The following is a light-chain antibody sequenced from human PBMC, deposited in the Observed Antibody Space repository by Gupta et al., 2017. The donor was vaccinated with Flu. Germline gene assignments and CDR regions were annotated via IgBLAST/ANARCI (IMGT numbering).Light chain of an antibody. J-gene: IGKJ4*01. CDR2: AAS. V-gene: IGKV1-39*01. CDR3: QHSYTTPLT. CDR1: QSISNY. Sequence: DIQMTKSPSSLSASVEDRVTITCRASQSISNYLNWYQQKPGKAPKLLIYAASSLQSGVPSRFSGSGSVTDFTLTISSLQPEDFATYFCQHSYTTPLTFGGGTKVEIK.